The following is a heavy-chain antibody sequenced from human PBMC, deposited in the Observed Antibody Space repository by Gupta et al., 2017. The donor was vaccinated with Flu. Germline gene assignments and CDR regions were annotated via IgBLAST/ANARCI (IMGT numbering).Heavy chain of an antibody. CDR3: ARGHWDN. V-gene: IGHV3-48*03. Sequence: AASGFTFSDYEMSWVRQAPGRGLEWVSFISSRATTYYADPVRGRFTISRDNAKKSLYLQMSGLRDEDTAVYYCARGHWDNWGQGTLVTVSS. CDR1: GFTFSDYE. CDR2: ISSRATT. J-gene: IGHJ4*02.